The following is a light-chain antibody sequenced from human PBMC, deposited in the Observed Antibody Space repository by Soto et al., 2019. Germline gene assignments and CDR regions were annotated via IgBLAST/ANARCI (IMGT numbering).Light chain of an antibody. J-gene: IGKJ1*01. CDR3: QQYNSYSRT. Sequence: DIQMTQSPSTLSASVGDRVTIICRASQSISSWLAWYQQKGGKAPKLLISKASNLDSGVPSRFSGSGSGTEFTLTISSLQPDDFATYYCQQYNSYSRTFGQGTKVDIK. CDR2: KAS. CDR1: QSISSW. V-gene: IGKV1-5*03.